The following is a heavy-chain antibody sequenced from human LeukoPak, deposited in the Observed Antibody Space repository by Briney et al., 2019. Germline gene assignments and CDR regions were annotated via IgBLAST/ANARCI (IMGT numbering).Heavy chain of an antibody. CDR2: INPADGGT. V-gene: IGHV1-2*02. CDR3: AREKIGSGYDQDLDY. CDR1: GYTFTDYY. D-gene: IGHD5-12*01. Sequence: ASVKVSCKASGYTFTDYYIHWVRQAPGQGLEWMGWINPADGGTKFAQNFQVRVTMTSDTSISTAYMELSSLRSDNTAVYYCAREKIGSGYDQDLDYWGQGTMVTVSS. J-gene: IGHJ4*02.